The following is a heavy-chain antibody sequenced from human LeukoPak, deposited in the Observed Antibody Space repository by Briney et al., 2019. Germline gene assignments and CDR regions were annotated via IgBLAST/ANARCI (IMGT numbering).Heavy chain of an antibody. CDR3: AREGRESSGYDY. CDR2: IKQDGSEK. Sequence: GGSLRLSCAASGFTFSSYWMSWVRQAPGKGLEWVANIKQDGSEKSYVDSVKGRFTISRDNAKKSLYLQMNSLRAEDTAVYHCAREGRESSGYDYWGQGTLVTVSS. J-gene: IGHJ4*02. V-gene: IGHV3-7*01. CDR1: GFTFSSYW. D-gene: IGHD3-22*01.